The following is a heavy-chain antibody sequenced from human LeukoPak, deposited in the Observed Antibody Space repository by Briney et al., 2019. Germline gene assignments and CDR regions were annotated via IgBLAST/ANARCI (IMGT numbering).Heavy chain of an antibody. CDR1: GGSISSYY. D-gene: IGHD3-22*01. J-gene: IGHJ6*03. CDR3: ARDRTYYYDSSGPKPSYYYYYMDV. V-gene: IGHV4-4*07. CDR2: IYTSGST. Sequence: PSETLSLTCTISGGSISSYYWSWIRQPAGKGLEWIGRIYTSGSTDYNPSLKSRVTMSVDTSKNQFSLKLSSVTAADTAVYYCARDRTYYYDSSGPKPSYYYYYMDVWGKGTTVTISS.